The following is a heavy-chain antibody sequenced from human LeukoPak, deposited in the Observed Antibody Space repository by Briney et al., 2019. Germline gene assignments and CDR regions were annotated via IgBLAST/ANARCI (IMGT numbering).Heavy chain of an antibody. CDR1: GFTVSSNY. J-gene: IGHJ4*02. D-gene: IGHD5-18*01. CDR2: IYSGGST. Sequence: GGSLRLSCAASGFTVSSNYMSWVRQAPGKGLEWVSVIYSGGSTYYADSVQGRFTISRDNSKNTLYLQMNSLRAEDTAVYYCARTRGYSYGPFDYWGQGNLVTVSS. CDR3: ARTRGYSYGPFDY. V-gene: IGHV3-53*01.